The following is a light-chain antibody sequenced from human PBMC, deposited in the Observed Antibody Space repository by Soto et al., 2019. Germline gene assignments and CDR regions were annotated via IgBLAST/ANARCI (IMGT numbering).Light chain of an antibody. J-gene: IGKJ1*01. CDR2: AAS. CDR1: QSMSSY. CDR3: QQSYSTPLT. Sequence: DIQMTQSPSSLSASVGDRVTITCRASQSMSSYLNWYQQKPGKAPKLLIYAASSLKSGVPSRFSGSGSGTDFTLTISSLQPEDFATYYCQQSYSTPLTFGRGTEVEIK. V-gene: IGKV1-39*01.